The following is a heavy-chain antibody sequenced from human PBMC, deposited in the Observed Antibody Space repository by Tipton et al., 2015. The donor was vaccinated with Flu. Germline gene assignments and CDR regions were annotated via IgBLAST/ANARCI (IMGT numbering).Heavy chain of an antibody. CDR1: GGSISSYY. CDR2: IYYSGST. D-gene: IGHD6-19*01. CDR3: ARGIAVAREAWWYFEL. V-gene: IGHV4-59*01. J-gene: IGHJ2*01. Sequence: TLSLTCTVSGGSISSYYWSWIRQPPGKGLEWIGYIYYSGSTNYNPSLKSRVTISVDTSKNQFSLKLSSVTAADTAVYYCARGIAVAREAWWYFELGGRGTLVTVSS.